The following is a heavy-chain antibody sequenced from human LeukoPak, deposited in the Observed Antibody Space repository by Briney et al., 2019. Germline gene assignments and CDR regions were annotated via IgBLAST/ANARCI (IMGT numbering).Heavy chain of an antibody. CDR1: GGSISSHY. D-gene: IGHD3-22*01. Sequence: PSETLSLTCTVSGGSISSHYWSWIRQPAGKGLDWIGRIYTSGSTNYNPSLKSRVTMSVDTSKNHFSLKLSSVTAADTAVYYCARCYYDSSGSYYFDYWGQGTLVTVSS. V-gene: IGHV4-4*07. CDR3: ARCYYDSSGSYYFDY. J-gene: IGHJ4*02. CDR2: IYTSGST.